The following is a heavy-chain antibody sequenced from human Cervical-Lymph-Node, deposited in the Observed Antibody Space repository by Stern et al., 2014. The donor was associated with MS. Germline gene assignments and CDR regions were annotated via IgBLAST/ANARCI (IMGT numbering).Heavy chain of an antibody. D-gene: IGHD3-3*01. CDR1: GFTFSSYS. Sequence: VQMVESGGGLVKPGGSLRLSCAASGFTFSSYSMNWVRQAPGKGQEWVSSISSSSSYLYYEDSVKGRFTISRDNAKNSLYLPMNSLRAEDTAVYFCASSITIFGVVIMQVGYFDYWGQGTLVTVSS. CDR2: ISSSSSYL. V-gene: IGHV3-21*01. CDR3: ASSITIFGVVIMQVGYFDY. J-gene: IGHJ4*02.